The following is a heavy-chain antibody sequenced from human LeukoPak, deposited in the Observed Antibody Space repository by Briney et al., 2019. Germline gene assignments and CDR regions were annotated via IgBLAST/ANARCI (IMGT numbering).Heavy chain of an antibody. CDR1: GFTFNNYW. CDR3: ARQPMFDYGGNSRWFDP. V-gene: IGHV3-7*01. Sequence: GGSLRLSCAASGFTFNNYWMSWVRQAPGKGLEWVANIKQDGSEKYYVDSVKGRFTISRDNAKNSLYLQMNSLRAEDTAVYYCARQPMFDYGGNSRWFDPWGQGTLVTVSS. CDR2: IKQDGSEK. D-gene: IGHD4-23*01. J-gene: IGHJ5*02.